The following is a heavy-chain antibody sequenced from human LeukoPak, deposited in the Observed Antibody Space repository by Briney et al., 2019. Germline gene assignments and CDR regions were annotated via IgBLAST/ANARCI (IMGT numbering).Heavy chain of an antibody. CDR2: MHAIGGST. D-gene: IGHD6-13*01. V-gene: IGHV3-23*01. J-gene: IGHJ6*03. CDR1: GFILSDYA. Sequence: GGALRLSCVGSGFILSDYAMTWVRQAPGKGLEWVSGMHAIGGSTYYGDSKKGRFTNSRDNSKNTLYLQMNSLRVEDTAVYYCAKDRSSSWYPSYMDVWGKGTTVTVSS. CDR3: AKDRSSSWYPSYMDV.